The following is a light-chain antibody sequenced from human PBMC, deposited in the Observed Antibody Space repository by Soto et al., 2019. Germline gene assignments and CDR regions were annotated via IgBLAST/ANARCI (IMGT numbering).Light chain of an antibody. Sequence: ALTQPASVSGSPRQSITISCTGTSSDVGDGDFVSWYQQRPGNAPKLMIYKVSNRPSGVSNRFSGSKSGNTASLTISGLQAEDEADYYCCSYTRSYTWVFGGGTKVTVL. CDR2: KVS. CDR1: SSDVGDGDF. V-gene: IGLV2-14*01. J-gene: IGLJ3*02. CDR3: CSYTRSYTWV.